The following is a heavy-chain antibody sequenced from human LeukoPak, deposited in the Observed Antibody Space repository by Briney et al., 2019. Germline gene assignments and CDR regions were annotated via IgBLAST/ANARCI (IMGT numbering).Heavy chain of an antibody. J-gene: IGHJ6*03. V-gene: IGHV3-11*01. CDR1: EFSVGSNY. CDR3: ARVLRYCSGGNCYSGGLGYMDV. D-gene: IGHD2-15*01. Sequence: GGSLRLSCAASEFSVGSNYMHWVRQAPGKGLEWVSSISRSGSTKYYADSVKGRFTISRDNAKNSLFLQMNSLRAEDTAVYYCARVLRYCSGGNCYSGGLGYMDVWGKGTTVTISS. CDR2: ISRSGSTK.